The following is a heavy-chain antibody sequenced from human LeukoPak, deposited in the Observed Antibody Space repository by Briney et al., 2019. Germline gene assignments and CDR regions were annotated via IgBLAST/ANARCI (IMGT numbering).Heavy chain of an antibody. CDR1: GGSIISSSSY. J-gene: IGHJ4*02. CDR3: ARHVTTTSPHGDY. Sequence: SETLSLTCTVSGGSIISSSSYWGWIRQPPGKGLEWIGGIYYSGSTYYNPSLKSRVTISVDTSKNQFSLKLSSVTAADTAVYYCARHVTTTSPHGDYWGQGTLVTVSS. V-gene: IGHV4-39*01. D-gene: IGHD3-22*01. CDR2: IYYSGST.